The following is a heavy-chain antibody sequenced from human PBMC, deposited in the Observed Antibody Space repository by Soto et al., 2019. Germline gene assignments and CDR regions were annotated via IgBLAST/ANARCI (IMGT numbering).Heavy chain of an antibody. CDR2: INPATGYT. CDR3: TKETGGFEF. V-gene: IGHV1-46*01. D-gene: IGHD1-26*01. Sequence: QVQLVQSGAGVQEPGASVSLSCKASGHALSHNYVHWGRQAPGQGLEWMGFINPATGYTVSAQKFQGSVTLTRDTSTTTCSMELSSLTSDATAIYFCTKETGGFEFWGQGALVAVS. J-gene: IGHJ4*02. CDR1: GHALSHNY.